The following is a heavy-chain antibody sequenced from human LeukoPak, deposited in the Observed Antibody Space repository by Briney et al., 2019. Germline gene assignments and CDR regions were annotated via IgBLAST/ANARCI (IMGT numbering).Heavy chain of an antibody. CDR3: ARGQGGSYCPFYWYFDL. Sequence: SQTLSLTCTVSGGSISTGSYYWSWIRQPAGKGLEWIGRIYTSGSTNYNPSLKSRVTISVDTSKNQFSLKLSSVTAADTAVYYCARGQGGSYCPFYWYFDLWGRGTLVTGSS. CDR2: IYTSGST. V-gene: IGHV4-61*02. CDR1: GGSISTGSYY. J-gene: IGHJ2*01. D-gene: IGHD1-26*01.